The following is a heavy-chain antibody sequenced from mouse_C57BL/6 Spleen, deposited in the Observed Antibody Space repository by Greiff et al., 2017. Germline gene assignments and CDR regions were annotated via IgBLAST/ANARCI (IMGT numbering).Heavy chain of an antibody. J-gene: IGHJ4*01. V-gene: IGHV5-17*01. D-gene: IGHD2-12*01. Sequence: EVMLVESGGGLVKPGGSLKLSCAASGFTFSDYGMHWVRQAPEKGLEWVAYISSGSSTIYYAETVKGRFTISRDNAKNTLFLQLTSLRSEDTAMYYCARDSPYAMDYWGQGTSVTVSS. CDR1: GFTFSDYG. CDR3: ARDSPYAMDY. CDR2: ISSGSSTI.